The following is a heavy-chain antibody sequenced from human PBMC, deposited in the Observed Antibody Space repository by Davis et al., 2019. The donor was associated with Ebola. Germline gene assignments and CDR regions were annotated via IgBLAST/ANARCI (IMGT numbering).Heavy chain of an antibody. J-gene: IGHJ2*01. Sequence: ASVKVSCKASGYSFTNHFINWVRQAPGQGLEWMGWINTNTGNPTYAQGFTGRFAFSLDTSVSTAYLQISSLKAEDTAVYYCARPTQRWLQSLTGGNWYFDLWGRGTLVTVSS. CDR1: GYSFTNHF. D-gene: IGHD5-24*01. CDR3: ARPTQRWLQSLTGGNWYFDL. CDR2: INTNTGNP. V-gene: IGHV7-4-1*02.